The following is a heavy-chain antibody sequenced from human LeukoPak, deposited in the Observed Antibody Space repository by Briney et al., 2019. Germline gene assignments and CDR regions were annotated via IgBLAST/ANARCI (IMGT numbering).Heavy chain of an antibody. V-gene: IGHV1-18*01. CDR3: ARFAVHRRITVAGQFGLDY. D-gene: IGHD6-19*01. Sequence: ASVKVSCKASGYTFTIYGINWVRQAPGQGLEWMGWINVYNGNTNYAQKLQGRVTMTTDTSTDTAYMELRSLRSDDTAVYYCARFAVHRRITVAGQFGLDYWGQGTLVSLSS. J-gene: IGHJ4*02. CDR2: INVYNGNT. CDR1: GYTFTIYG.